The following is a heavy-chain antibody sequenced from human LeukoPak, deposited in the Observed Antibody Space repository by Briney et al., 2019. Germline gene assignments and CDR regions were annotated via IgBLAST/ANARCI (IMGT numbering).Heavy chain of an antibody. D-gene: IGHD2-15*01. V-gene: IGHV3-69-1*01. CDR2: ISSSSYI. CDR1: GGSFSGYY. CDR3: ASQVLLNAGY. Sequence: PSETLSLTCAVYGGSFSGYYWSWIRQPPGKGLEWVSSISSSSYIYYADSVKGRFTISRDNAKNSLYLQMNSLRAEDTAVYYCASQVLLNAGYWGQGTLVTVSS. J-gene: IGHJ4*02.